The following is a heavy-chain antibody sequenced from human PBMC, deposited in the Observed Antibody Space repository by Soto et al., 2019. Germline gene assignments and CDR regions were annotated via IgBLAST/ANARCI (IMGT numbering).Heavy chain of an antibody. CDR2: IYHSGST. D-gene: IGHD3-10*01. Sequence: QVQLQESGPGLVKPSGTLTLTCAVSGGSISSSNWWSWVRQPPGKGLEWIGEIYHSGSTNYNPSLKSRVTISVDKSKNQFSLKLSSVTAADTAVYYCARDPLNDYYGSGSPAAEEGDWGQGTLVTVSS. CDR3: ARDPLNDYYGSGSPAAEEGD. V-gene: IGHV4-4*02. CDR1: GGSISSSNW. J-gene: IGHJ4*02.